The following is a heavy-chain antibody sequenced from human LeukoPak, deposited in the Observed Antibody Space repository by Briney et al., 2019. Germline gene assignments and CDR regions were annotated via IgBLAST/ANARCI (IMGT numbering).Heavy chain of an antibody. J-gene: IGHJ6*03. V-gene: IGHV3-11*01. Sequence: GGSLRLSCAASGFTFSDYYMSWIRQAPGKGLEWVSYISSSGSTIYYADSVKGRFTISRDNAKNSLYLQMNSLRAEDTAVYYCARDRDSSSWYGYYYYYMDVWGKGTTVIISS. CDR3: ARDRDSSSWYGYYYYYMDV. CDR2: ISSSGSTI. CDR1: GFTFSDYY. D-gene: IGHD6-13*01.